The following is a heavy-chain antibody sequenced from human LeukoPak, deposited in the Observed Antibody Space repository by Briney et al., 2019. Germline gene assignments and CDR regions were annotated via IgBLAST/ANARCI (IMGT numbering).Heavy chain of an antibody. Sequence: GGSLRLSCAASGFTFRNYWMGWVRQAPGKGLEWVSAITGPGEGTWYADSVQGRFTTSRDNSKNTLYLQMNSLRAEDTAVYFCAKRMYGWYQIDYWGQGTLVTVSS. V-gene: IGHV3-23*01. CDR3: AKRMYGWYQIDY. D-gene: IGHD6-19*01. CDR1: GFTFRNYW. J-gene: IGHJ4*02. CDR2: ITGPGEGT.